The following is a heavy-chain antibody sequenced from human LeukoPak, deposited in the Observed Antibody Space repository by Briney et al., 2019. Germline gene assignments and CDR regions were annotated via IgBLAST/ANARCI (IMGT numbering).Heavy chain of an antibody. CDR1: GDSISTRSYY. D-gene: IGHD2-21*01. CDR3: ARHRGVVIMGFDF. CDR2: IYDPGST. V-gene: IGHV4-39*01. J-gene: IGHJ4*02. Sequence: SSETLSLTCAVSGDSISTRSYYWGWIRQPPGKGLEWIGSIYDPGSTCLNPSLKSRVVVSVDRSTNQMSLRLRSVTAADTAVYYCARHRGVVIMGFDFWGQGTLLAVSA.